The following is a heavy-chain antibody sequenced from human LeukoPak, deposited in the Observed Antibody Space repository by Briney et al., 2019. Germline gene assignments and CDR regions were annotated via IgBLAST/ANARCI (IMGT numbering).Heavy chain of an antibody. J-gene: IGHJ5*02. D-gene: IGHD3-10*01. CDR1: GFTFSTSA. CDR2: ISSNGGST. V-gene: IGHV3-64D*09. CDR3: VGVRWFGGSNCFEP. Sequence: GGSLRLSCAASGFTFSTSAMYWVRQAPGKGLEYVSAISSNGGSTYYADSVKGSFTISRDNSKNTLHLQMSSLRAEDTAVYYCVGVRWFGGSNCFEPWGQGTLVTVSS.